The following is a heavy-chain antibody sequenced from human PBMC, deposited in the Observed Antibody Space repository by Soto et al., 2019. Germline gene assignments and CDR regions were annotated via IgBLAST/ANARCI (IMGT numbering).Heavy chain of an antibody. D-gene: IGHD3-3*01. CDR1: GFSLSTSGVG. V-gene: IGHV2-5*02. CDR3: AHKRVYYDFWSGYAP. J-gene: IGHJ5*02. CDR2: IYWDDDK. Sequence: QITLKESGPTLVKPTQTLTLTCTFSGFSLSTSGVGVGWIRQPPGKALEWLALIYWDDDKRYSPSLKSRLTITKHTSNNQVVLTMTNMDPVDTATYYCAHKRVYYDFWSGYAPWGQGTLVTVSS.